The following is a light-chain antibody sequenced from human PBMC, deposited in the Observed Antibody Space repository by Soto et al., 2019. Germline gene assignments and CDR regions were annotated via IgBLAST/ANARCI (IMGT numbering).Light chain of an antibody. CDR3: QQYNNPPVT. Sequence: EIVMTQSPATLSVSPGERATLSCRASQSVSSNLAWYQQKPGQAPRLLIYGASTRATGIPARFSGSGSGTDFTLTISSLQSEDFAVYYCQQYNNPPVTFGQGTKLEIK. CDR2: GAS. J-gene: IGKJ2*01. V-gene: IGKV3-15*01. CDR1: QSVSSN.